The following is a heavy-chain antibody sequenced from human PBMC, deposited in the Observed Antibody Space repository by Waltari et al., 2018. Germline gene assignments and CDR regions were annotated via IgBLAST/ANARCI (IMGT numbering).Heavy chain of an antibody. J-gene: IGHJ4*02. D-gene: IGHD3-10*01. Sequence: QVQLQQWGAGLLKPSETLSLSCAVYGGSFRGYYWSWIRQPPGKGLEWIGEIEYRGRTNDNPYFKSRVTRSVDRSKNQFSLKLSSVTAADTAVYYCARHPKYGSGKQFDYWGQGTLVTVSS. V-gene: IGHV4-34*01. CDR2: IEYRGRT. CDR1: GGSFRGYY. CDR3: ARHPKYGSGKQFDY.